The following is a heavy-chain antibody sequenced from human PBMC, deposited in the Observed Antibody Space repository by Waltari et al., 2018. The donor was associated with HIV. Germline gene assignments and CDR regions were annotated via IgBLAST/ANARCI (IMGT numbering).Heavy chain of an antibody. CDR3: ARDGFLGRFYYYGLDV. V-gene: IGHV4-38-2*02. CDR2: IYHTGIP. D-gene: IGHD3-10*01. CDR1: NYSITGPYY. J-gene: IGHJ6*02. Sequence: ESGPGLLEPSETLSLTCTVSNYSITGPYYWAWIRQSPGMGLEWIASIYHTGIPYYNPSLKPRVTISMDTPTNAFSLRLTSMTAADTAVYYCARDGFLGRFYYYGLDVWGPGTTVIVS.